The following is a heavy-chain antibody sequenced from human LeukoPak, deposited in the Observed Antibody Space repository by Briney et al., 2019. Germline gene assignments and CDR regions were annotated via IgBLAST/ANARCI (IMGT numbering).Heavy chain of an antibody. D-gene: IGHD2/OR15-2a*01. J-gene: IGHJ4*02. CDR3: AGHHPRNTVDF. Sequence: SETLSLTCAVYGGSFSSYYWSWIRQPPGKGLEWIAYISDIGSINYNPSLKSRVTISLETSKNQFSLKLSSVTAADTAVYYCAGHHPRNTVDFWGQGTLVTVSS. V-gene: IGHV4-59*08. CDR2: ISDIGSI. CDR1: GGSFSSYY.